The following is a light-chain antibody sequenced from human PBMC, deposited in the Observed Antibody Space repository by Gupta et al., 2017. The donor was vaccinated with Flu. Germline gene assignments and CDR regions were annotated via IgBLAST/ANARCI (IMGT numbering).Light chain of an antibody. Sequence: DIRMTQSPSSRSASVGDRVSITCRPSQNINSYLNWYQQRPGKAPKLLIYAASSLQTGVPSRFSGGASGTDFILTISSLQPEDFAIYYCQQSYTAPFNFGQGTRLEMK. CDR3: QQSYTAPFN. CDR2: AAS. V-gene: IGKV1-39*01. J-gene: IGKJ2*01. CDR1: QNINSY.